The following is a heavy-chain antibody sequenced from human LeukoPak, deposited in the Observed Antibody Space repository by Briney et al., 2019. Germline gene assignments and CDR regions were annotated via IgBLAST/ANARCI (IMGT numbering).Heavy chain of an antibody. J-gene: IGHJ4*02. CDR2: IYNGGST. CDR1: GGSISSYY. V-gene: IGHV4-59*08. D-gene: IGHD2-21*02. CDR3: ARVETNTVWAMDY. Sequence: SETLSLTCTVSGGSISSYYWSWIRRPPGKGLEWIGYIYNGGSTNYNPSLKSRVTTPVDTSKNQFSLKLRSVTAADTAVYYCARVETNTVWAMDYWGQGTLVTVSS.